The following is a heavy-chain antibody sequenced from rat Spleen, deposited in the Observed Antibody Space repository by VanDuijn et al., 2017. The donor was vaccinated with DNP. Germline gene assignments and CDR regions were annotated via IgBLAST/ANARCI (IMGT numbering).Heavy chain of an antibody. D-gene: IGHD1-5*01. CDR1: GFTFSSSW. CDR3: ARHGEVHLRYAMDA. J-gene: IGHJ4*01. Sequence: EVQLVETGGGLVQPGRSLKLSCVASGFTFSSSWMFWIRQAPGKGLEWVASINTDGGSTFYPDSVKGRFTISRDNAENTVYLQMNSLRSEDTATYYCARHGEVHLRYAMDAWGQGTSVTVSS. CDR2: INTDGGST. V-gene: IGHV5-58*01.